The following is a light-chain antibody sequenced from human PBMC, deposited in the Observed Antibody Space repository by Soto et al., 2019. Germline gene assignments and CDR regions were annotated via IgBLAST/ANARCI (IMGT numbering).Light chain of an antibody. CDR1: NSNIGRND. Sequence: QSVLAQPPSASGTPGQRVTISCSGSNSNIGRNDVTWYQQVPGTAPQCLIYSNDQRPSGVPDRISGSRSGTSASLAISGLQSGDEAEYYCASLDGTLRARVFGGGTKLTV. J-gene: IGLJ2*01. CDR3: ASLDGTLRARV. V-gene: IGLV1-44*01. CDR2: SND.